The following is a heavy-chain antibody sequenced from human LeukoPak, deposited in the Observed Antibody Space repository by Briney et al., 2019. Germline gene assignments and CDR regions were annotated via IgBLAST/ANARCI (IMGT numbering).Heavy chain of an antibody. V-gene: IGHV5-51*01. CDR3: ARTYSSRWYSDY. J-gene: IGHJ4*02. CDR2: IYPGESDT. CDR1: GYSFTSYW. Sequence: GESLKISCKGSGYSFTSYWIGWARQMPGKGLEWMGIIYPGESDTRYCPSFQGQVTISADKSTSTAYLQWSSLKASDTAMYYCARTYSSRWYSDYWGQGTLVTVSS. D-gene: IGHD6-13*01.